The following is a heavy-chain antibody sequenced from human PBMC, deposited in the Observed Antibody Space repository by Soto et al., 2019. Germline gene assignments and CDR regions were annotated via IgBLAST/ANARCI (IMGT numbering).Heavy chain of an antibody. CDR1: GFTFSSYA. V-gene: IGHV3-23*01. D-gene: IGHD3-10*01. Sequence: GGSLRLSCAASGFTFSSYAMSWVRQAPGKGLEWVSAISGSGGSTYYADSVKGRFTISRDNSKNTLYLQMNSLRAEDTAVYYCTRSGVYGSGSYYNGATNYYYYYMDVWGKGTTVTVSS. J-gene: IGHJ6*03. CDR2: ISGSGGST. CDR3: TRSGVYGSGSYYNGATNYYYYYMDV.